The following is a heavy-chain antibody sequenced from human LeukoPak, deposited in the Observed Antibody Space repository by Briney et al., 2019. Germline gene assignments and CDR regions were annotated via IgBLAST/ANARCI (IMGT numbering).Heavy chain of an antibody. D-gene: IGHD5-18*01. CDR1: GGSISSYY. CDR2: IYYSGST. J-gene: IGHJ6*03. CDR3: ARVRGYSYGNYYYMDV. V-gene: IGHV4-59*01. Sequence: SETLSLTCTVSGGSISSYYWSWIRQPPGKGLEWIGYIYYSGSTNYNPSLKSRVTISVDTSKNQFSLKLSSVTAADTAVYYCARVRGYSYGNYYYMDVWGKGTTVTVSS.